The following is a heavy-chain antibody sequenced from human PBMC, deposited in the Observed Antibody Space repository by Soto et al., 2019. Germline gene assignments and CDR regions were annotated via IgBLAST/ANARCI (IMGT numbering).Heavy chain of an antibody. V-gene: IGHV1-69*13. Sequence: ASVKVSCKASGGTFSSYAISWVRQAPGQGLEWMGGIIPIFGTANYAQKFQGRVTITADESTSTAYMELSSLRSEDTAVYYCAARRTDIVVVPAATDYYYYGMDVWGQGTTVNVSS. CDR3: AARRTDIVVVPAATDYYYYGMDV. D-gene: IGHD2-2*01. CDR1: GGTFSSYA. J-gene: IGHJ6*02. CDR2: IIPIFGTA.